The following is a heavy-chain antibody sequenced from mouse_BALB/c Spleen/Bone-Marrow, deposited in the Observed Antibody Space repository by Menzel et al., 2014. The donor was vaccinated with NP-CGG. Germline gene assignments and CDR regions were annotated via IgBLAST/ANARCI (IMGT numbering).Heavy chain of an antibody. CDR3: ARGAYYYGSSYDAMDY. CDR2: ISSGSSTI. J-gene: IGHJ4*01. CDR1: GFTFSSFG. D-gene: IGHD1-1*01. Sequence: EVKLMESGGGLVQPGGSRKLSCAASGFTFSSFGMHWVRQAPEKGLEWVAYISSGSSTIYYADTVKGRFTISRYNPKNTLFLQMTSLRSEDTAMYYCARGAYYYGSSYDAMDYWGQGTSVTVSS. V-gene: IGHV5-17*02.